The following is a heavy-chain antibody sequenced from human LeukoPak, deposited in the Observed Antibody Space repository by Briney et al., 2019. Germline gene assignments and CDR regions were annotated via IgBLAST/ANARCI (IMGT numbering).Heavy chain of an antibody. CDR2: TYYRSKWST. D-gene: IGHD4-23*01. Sequence: SQTLSLTCAISGDRVSNNSASWSWFRQSPSRGLEWLGRTYYRSKWSTDYAVSVKRRITINVHTSKNQFSLQLNSVTPEDTAVYYCTKGPGKFEYWGQGTLVIVSS. CDR1: GDRVSNNSAS. CDR3: TKGPGKFEY. J-gene: IGHJ4*02. V-gene: IGHV6-1*01.